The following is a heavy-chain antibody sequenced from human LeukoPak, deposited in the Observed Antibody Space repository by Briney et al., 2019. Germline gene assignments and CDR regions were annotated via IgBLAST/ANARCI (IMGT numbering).Heavy chain of an antibody. Sequence: GGSLRLSCTASGFTYGDYAMSFFRQAPGKGLEWGGFIRIKAYGGTTECAASVKGRFTISRDDSKSIAYLQMNSLKTEDTAVYYCTRADDFWSGYHFDYWGQGTLVTVSS. J-gene: IGHJ4*02. CDR2: IRIKAYGGTT. D-gene: IGHD3-3*01. CDR1: GFTYGDYA. CDR3: TRADDFWSGYHFDY. V-gene: IGHV3-49*03.